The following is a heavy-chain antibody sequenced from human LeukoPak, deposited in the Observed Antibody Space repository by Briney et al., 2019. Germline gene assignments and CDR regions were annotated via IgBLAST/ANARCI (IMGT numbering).Heavy chain of an antibody. D-gene: IGHD6-19*01. CDR2: ISYDGSNK. V-gene: IGHV3-30-3*01. CDR3: AGYSSGWYSPEDY. J-gene: IGHJ4*02. Sequence: GRSLRLSCAASGFTFSSYAMHWVRQAPGKGLEWVAVISYDGSNKYYADSVKGRFTISRDNSKNTLYLQMNSLRAEDTAVYYCAGYSSGWYSPEDYWGQGTLVTVSS. CDR1: GFTFSSYA.